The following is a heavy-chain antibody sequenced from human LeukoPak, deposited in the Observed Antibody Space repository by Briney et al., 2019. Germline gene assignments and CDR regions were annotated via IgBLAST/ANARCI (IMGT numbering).Heavy chain of an antibody. CDR3: ARGVEPLAANTLAY. CDR1: GFTVITNN. J-gene: IGHJ4*02. CDR2: LYSDDNT. V-gene: IGHV3-53*01. D-gene: IGHD3-16*01. Sequence: GGSLRLSCAASGFTVITNNMTWVRAAPGKGLGWVSVLYSDDNTKYADSVQGRFTISRDNSKNTLYLEMNGLSPDDTAVYYCARGVEPLAANTLAYWGQGTLVTVSS.